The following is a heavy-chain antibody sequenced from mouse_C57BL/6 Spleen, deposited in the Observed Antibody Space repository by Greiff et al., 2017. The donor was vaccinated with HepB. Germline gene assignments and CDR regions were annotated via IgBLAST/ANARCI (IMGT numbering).Heavy chain of an antibody. V-gene: IGHV1-15*01. CDR3: TRGCHGYDDYLDY. D-gene: IGHD2-2*01. Sequence: QVQLQQSGAELVRPGASVTLSCKASGYTFTDYEMHWVKQTPVHGLEWIGAIDPETGGTAYNQKFKGKAILTAAKSSSTAYMDLRSLTSEDSSVYYCTRGCHGYDDYLDYWGQGTTLTVSS. J-gene: IGHJ2*01. CDR2: IDPETGGT. CDR1: GYTFTDYE.